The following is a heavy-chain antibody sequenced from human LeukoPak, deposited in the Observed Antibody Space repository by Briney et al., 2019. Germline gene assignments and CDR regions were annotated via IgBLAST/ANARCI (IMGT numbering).Heavy chain of an antibody. D-gene: IGHD3-10*01. Sequence: GGSLRLSCAASGFTFDDYAMHWVRQAPGKGLEWVSGISWNSGSIGYADSVKGRFTISRDNAKNSLYLQMNSLRAEDTALYYCAKGLYGSGVSTWFDPWGQGTLVIVSS. CDR3: AKGLYGSGVSTWFDP. CDR1: GFTFDDYA. CDR2: ISWNSGSI. V-gene: IGHV3-9*01. J-gene: IGHJ5*02.